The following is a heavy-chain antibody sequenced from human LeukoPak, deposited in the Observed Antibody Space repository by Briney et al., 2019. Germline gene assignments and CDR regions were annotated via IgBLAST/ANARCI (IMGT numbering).Heavy chain of an antibody. CDR2: IFHSGST. CDR3: ARDASLQTGAFDV. J-gene: IGHJ3*01. Sequence: SGTLSLTCAVSGGSIGRSDWWSWVRQSPGKGLEWIGEIFHSGSTKYNPSLKSRVTISVDKSKNQFSLNLTSVTAADTAMYYCARDASLQTGAFDVWGRGTMVTVSS. D-gene: IGHD5-24*01. CDR1: GGSIGRSDW. V-gene: IGHV4-4*02.